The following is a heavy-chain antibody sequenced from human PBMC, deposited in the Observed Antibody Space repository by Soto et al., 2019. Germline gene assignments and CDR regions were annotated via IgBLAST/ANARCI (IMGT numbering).Heavy chain of an antibody. Sequence: QVQLVESGGGLAKPGGSLRLSCAASGFIFSDHYMSWIRQAPGKGLEWISYINPSGTNTDYADSVKGRFTISRDNAENSLYLQMNSLRAEDSALYFCARGHHSMDVWGQGATVTVSS. CDR3: ARGHHSMDV. CDR2: INPSGTNT. V-gene: IGHV3-11*06. CDR1: GFIFSDHY. J-gene: IGHJ6*02.